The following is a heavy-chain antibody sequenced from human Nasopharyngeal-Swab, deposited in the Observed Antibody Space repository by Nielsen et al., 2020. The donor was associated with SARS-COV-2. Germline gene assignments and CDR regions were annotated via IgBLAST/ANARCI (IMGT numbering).Heavy chain of an antibody. V-gene: IGHV3-21*01. CDR3: ASTLQYSSGWYEGYYFDY. CDR1: GFTFSSYS. D-gene: IGHD6-19*01. Sequence: GESLKISCAASGFTFSSYSMNWVRQAPGKGLEWVSSISSSRSYIYYADSVTGRFTISRDNAKNSRYLQMNSLRAEDTAVYYCASTLQYSSGWYEGYYFDYWGQGTLVTVSS. J-gene: IGHJ4*02. CDR2: ISSSRSYI.